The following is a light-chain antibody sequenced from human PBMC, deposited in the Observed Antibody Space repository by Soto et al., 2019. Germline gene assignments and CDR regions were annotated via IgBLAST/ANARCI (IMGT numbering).Light chain of an antibody. Sequence: VSTQSSARPCLSPGGLATLSWTASQIVSSNLAWYQQKPGQAPRLLIVGASTRATNVPARVSGRGSGTKFTLTINTLQSEDSAVYYCQQYINWPQTFGQGTKVDIK. CDR3: QQYINWPQT. V-gene: IGKV3-15*01. CDR1: QIVSSN. CDR2: GAS. J-gene: IGKJ1*01.